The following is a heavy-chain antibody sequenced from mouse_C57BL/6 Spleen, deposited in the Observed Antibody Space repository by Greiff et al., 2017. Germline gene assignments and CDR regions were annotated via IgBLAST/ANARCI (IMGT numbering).Heavy chain of an antibody. CDR3: TTSVVTTPY. V-gene: IGHV14-4*01. J-gene: IGHJ3*01. CDR1: GFTIKDDY. D-gene: IGHD2-2*01. CDR2: IDPENGDT. Sequence: EVQLQQSGAELVRPGASVKLSCTASGFTIKDDYMHWVKQRPEQGLEWIGWIDPENGDTEYASKFQGKATITADTSSNTAYLQLSSLTSEDTAVYCCTTSVVTTPYWGQGTLVTVSA.